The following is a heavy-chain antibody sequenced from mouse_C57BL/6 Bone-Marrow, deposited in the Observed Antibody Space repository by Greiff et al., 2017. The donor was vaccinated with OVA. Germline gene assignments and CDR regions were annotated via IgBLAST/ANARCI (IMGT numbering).Heavy chain of an antibody. D-gene: IGHD1-1*01. CDR2: IYPRSGNT. V-gene: IGHV1-81*01. Sequence: VKLMESGAELARPGASVKLSCKASGYTFTSYGISWVKQRTGQGLEWIGEIYPRSGNTYYNEKFKGKATLTADKSSSTAYMELRSLTSEDSAVYFCARKAITTVVGGYVMDYWGQGTSVTVSS. CDR1: GYTFTSYG. CDR3: ARKAITTVVGGYVMDY. J-gene: IGHJ4*01.